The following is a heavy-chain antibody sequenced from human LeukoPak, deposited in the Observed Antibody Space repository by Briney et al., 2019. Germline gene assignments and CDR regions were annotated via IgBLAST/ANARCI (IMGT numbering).Heavy chain of an antibody. CDR1: GFTVSSNY. V-gene: IGHV3-66*01. CDR3: AREYYSSSWNY. J-gene: IGHJ4*02. D-gene: IGHD6-13*01. Sequence: PGGSLRLSCAASGFTVSSNYMSWVRQAPGKGLEWVSVIYSGGSTYYADSVKGRFTISRDNSKNTLYLQMSSLRAEDTAVYYCAREYYSSSWNYWGQGTLVTVSS. CDR2: IYSGGST.